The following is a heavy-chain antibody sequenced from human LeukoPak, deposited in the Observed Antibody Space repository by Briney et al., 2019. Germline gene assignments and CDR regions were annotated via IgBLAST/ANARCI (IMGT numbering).Heavy chain of an antibody. Sequence: QPGGSLRLSCAASGLTFSIYAMSWVRQAPGKGLEWVSATSSSGDSSYYADSVKGRFTISRDNFKSTLYLQMNSLRAEDTALYYCAKSPLDCSSTTCPDYWGQGTLVTVSS. V-gene: IGHV3-23*01. CDR3: AKSPLDCSSTTCPDY. J-gene: IGHJ4*02. D-gene: IGHD2-2*01. CDR2: TSSSGDSS. CDR1: GLTFSIYA.